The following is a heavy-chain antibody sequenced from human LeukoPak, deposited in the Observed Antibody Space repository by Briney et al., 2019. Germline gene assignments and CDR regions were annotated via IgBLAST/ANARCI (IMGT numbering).Heavy chain of an antibody. CDR2: FSGSGGTI. CDR1: GFTFSNYE. J-gene: IGHJ6*02. CDR3: ARFRQQIAYYYYYAVDV. V-gene: IGHV3-48*03. Sequence: GGSLRLSCAASGFTFSNYEMNWVRQAPGKGLEWVSYFSGSGGTIYNADSVEGRFTISRDNAKNSLYLQMNSLTAEDTAVYYCARFRQQIAYYYYYAVDVWGQGTTVTVSS. D-gene: IGHD3-10*01.